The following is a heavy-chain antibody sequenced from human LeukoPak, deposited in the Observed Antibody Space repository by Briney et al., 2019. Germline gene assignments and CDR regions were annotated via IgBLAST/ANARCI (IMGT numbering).Heavy chain of an antibody. CDR1: GFPFSSYA. CDR3: ARAQVGVLTDL. V-gene: IGHV3-74*01. D-gene: IGHD1-26*01. J-gene: IGHJ5*02. Sequence: GGPLRLSCAASGFPFSSYAMYWFRHAPGKGLVWVARIHGDGDNIRYADSVRGRFTISRDNAKDTLYLHMNSLRPEDTAVYYCARAQVGVLTDLWGQGTLVTVSS. CDR2: IHGDGDNI.